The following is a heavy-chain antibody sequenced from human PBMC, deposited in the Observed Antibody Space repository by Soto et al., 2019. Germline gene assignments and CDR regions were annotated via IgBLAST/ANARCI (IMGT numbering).Heavy chain of an antibody. CDR2: ITPILGIT. J-gene: IGHJ4*02. CDR1: GGTFSRYT. D-gene: IGHD1-26*01. Sequence: SSVKVSCKASGGTFSRYTISWVRQAPGQGLEWMGRITPILGITNYAQKFQGRVTITADKSTSTAYMELSSLRSEDTAVYYCARAGLGDGSDYWGQGTLVTVSS. V-gene: IGHV1-69*02. CDR3: ARAGLGDGSDY.